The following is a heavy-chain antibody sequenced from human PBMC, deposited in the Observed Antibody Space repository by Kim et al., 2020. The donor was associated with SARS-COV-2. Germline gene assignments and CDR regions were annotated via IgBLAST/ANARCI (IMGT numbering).Heavy chain of an antibody. D-gene: IGHD5-12*01. V-gene: IGHV3-23*01. Sequence: GGSLRLSCAASGFSFSDYAMSWVRQAPGKGLEWVSTASGSGAITYYSDSVKGWFTISRDNSNNTVFLQMSSLRAEDTATYYCAKEMVIIVAGSRTSWFAPWGRGTLVTVSS. CDR1: GFSFSDYA. CDR2: ASGSGAIT. CDR3: AKEMVIIVAGSRTSWFAP. J-gene: IGHJ5*02.